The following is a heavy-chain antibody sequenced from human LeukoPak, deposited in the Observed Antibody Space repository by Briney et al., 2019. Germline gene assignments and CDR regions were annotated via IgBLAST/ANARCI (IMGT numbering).Heavy chain of an antibody. Sequence: PGGSLRLSCAASGFTFSSYEMNWVRQAPGKGLEWVSYISSSGSTIYYADSVKGRFTISRDNAKNSLYLQMNSLRAEGTAVYYCARAYYYDSSGYGMDVWGQGTTVTVSS. CDR1: GFTFSSYE. D-gene: IGHD3-22*01. CDR2: ISSSGSTI. CDR3: ARAYYYDSSGYGMDV. J-gene: IGHJ6*02. V-gene: IGHV3-48*03.